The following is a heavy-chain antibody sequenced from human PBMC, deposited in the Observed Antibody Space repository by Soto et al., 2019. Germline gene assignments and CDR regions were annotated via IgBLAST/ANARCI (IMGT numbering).Heavy chain of an antibody. Sequence: AGGSLRLSCAGSGFTFSSSIMSWVRQAPGKGLEWVSTFSGSSGNSYYADSVKGRFTISRDNSKNTLYLQMNSLRAEDTALYYCAKRGHNFFDYWGQGTLVTVSS. CDR3: AKRGHNFFDY. CDR2: FSGSSGNS. J-gene: IGHJ4*02. V-gene: IGHV3-23*01. CDR1: GFTFSSSI. D-gene: IGHD5-12*01.